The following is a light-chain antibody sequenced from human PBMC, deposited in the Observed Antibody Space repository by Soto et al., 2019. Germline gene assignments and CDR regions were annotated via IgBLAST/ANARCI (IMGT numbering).Light chain of an antibody. J-gene: IGLJ3*02. CDR1: SSNIGAGYD. CDR2: ANT. V-gene: IGLV1-40*01. Sequence: QPVLTQPPSVSGAPGQRVTIACTGSSSNIGAGYDVHWYQQFPGTAPKILIFANTNRPSGVPDRFSASKSGTSASLAITGLQAEDEADYYCQSYDRSLSGWLFGGGTKVTVL. CDR3: QSYDRSLSGWL.